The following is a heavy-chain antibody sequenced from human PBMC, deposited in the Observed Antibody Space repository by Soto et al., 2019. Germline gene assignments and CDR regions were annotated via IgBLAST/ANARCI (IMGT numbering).Heavy chain of an antibody. CDR2: ISVSGGST. J-gene: IGHJ4*01. CDR3: AKDHDYAH. D-gene: IGHD3-16*01. V-gene: IGHV3-23*01. CDR1: GFTFTTSA. Sequence: AGGSLRLSCVASGFTFTTSAMSWVRQAPGKGLEWVSGISVSGGSTYHADSVKGRFTISRDNSKNTLYLQMNNLRAEDTAVYYCAKDHDYAHWGQGTLVTVSS.